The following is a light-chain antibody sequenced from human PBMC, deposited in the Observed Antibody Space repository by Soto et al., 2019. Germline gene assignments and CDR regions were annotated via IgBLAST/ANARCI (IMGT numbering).Light chain of an antibody. CDR3: CSYAGSVV. Sequence: QSALTQPASVSGSPGQSITISCTGTSSDVGSYNLVSWYQQHPGKAPKLIIYEGSKRPSGVSNRLSGSKSGNTASLTISGLQAEDEADYYCCSYAGSVVFGGGTKLTVL. V-gene: IGLV2-23*01. J-gene: IGLJ2*01. CDR1: SSDVGSYNL. CDR2: EGS.